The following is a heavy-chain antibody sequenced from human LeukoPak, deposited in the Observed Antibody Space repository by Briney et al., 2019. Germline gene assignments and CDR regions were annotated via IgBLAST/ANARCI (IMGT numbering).Heavy chain of an antibody. Sequence: ASVKVPCKASGYTFTGYYMHWVRQAPGQGLEWMGWINPNSGGTNYAQKFQGRVTMTRDTSISTAYMELSRLRSDDTAVYYCASGSLYCSSTSCYTFDAFDIWGQGTMVTVSS. J-gene: IGHJ3*02. CDR2: INPNSGGT. D-gene: IGHD2-2*02. CDR1: GYTFTGYY. V-gene: IGHV1-2*02. CDR3: ASGSLYCSSTSCYTFDAFDI.